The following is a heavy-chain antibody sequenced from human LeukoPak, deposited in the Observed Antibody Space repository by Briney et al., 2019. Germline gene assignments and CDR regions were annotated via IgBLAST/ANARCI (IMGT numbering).Heavy chain of an antibody. CDR2: ISAYNGNT. Sequence: ASVKVSCKASGYTFTSYGISWVRQAPGQGLERMGWISAYNGNTNYAQKLQGRVTMTTDTSTSTAYMELRSLRSDDTAVYYCARSPNQKYCSSTSCYLPDPWGQGTLVTVSS. CDR3: ARSPNQKYCSSTSCYLPDP. V-gene: IGHV1-18*01. D-gene: IGHD2-2*01. J-gene: IGHJ5*02. CDR1: GYTFTSYG.